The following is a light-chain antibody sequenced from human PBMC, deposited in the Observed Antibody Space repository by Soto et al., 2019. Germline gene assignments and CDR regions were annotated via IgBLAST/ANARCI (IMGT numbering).Light chain of an antibody. CDR1: SGSIANNY. J-gene: IGLJ2*01. CDR2: ENK. V-gene: IGLV6-57*04. CDR3: QSFDADFVI. Sequence: NFILTQPHSVSESPGKTVPMSFTRSSGSIANNYVQWYQQRPGSAPTTVIYENKLRPSGGPGRFSGSTDGSSNSASLTISGLQAEDEADYYCQSFDADFVIFGGGTKVTVL.